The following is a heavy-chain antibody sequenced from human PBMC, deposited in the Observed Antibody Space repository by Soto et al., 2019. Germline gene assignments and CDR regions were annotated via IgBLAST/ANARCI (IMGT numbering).Heavy chain of an antibody. J-gene: IGHJ6*02. V-gene: IGHV3-21*01. CDR2: ISSSSSYI. CDR1: GFTVSSYS. D-gene: IGHD1-26*01. CDR3: ARERGSSPHYYGMDV. Sequence: EVQLVESGGGLIQPGGSLRLSCAASGFTVSSYSMNWVRQAPGKGLEWVSSISSSSSYIYYADSVKGRFTISRDNAKNSLYLQINSLRAEDTAVYFCARERGSSPHYYGMDVWGQGTTVTVSS.